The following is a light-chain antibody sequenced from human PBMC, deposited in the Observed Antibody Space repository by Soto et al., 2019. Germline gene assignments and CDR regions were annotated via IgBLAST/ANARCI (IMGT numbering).Light chain of an antibody. Sequence: EIVLAQSPGTLSLSPGERATLSYRASQIVGGDTLAWFQQRPGQAPRLVVYGASNRVAGIPDRFSGSGSGTDFTLTVSRLEPEDFAMYYCQQYHWAPDTFGQGTRLE. CDR1: QIVGGDT. CDR2: GAS. J-gene: IGKJ5*01. CDR3: QQYHWAPDT. V-gene: IGKV3-20*01.